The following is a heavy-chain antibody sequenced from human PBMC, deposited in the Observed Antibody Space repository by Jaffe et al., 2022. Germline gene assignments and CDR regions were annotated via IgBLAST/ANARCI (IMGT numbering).Heavy chain of an antibody. CDR1: GFTFSNYG. D-gene: IGHD3-10*01. CDR3: ASGRGLDAFDI. Sequence: QVQLVESGGGVVQPGRSLRLSCAASGFTFSNYGMHWVRQAPGKGLEWVAVISYDGSKKYYADSVKGRFTISRDNSKNTLYLQMNSLRAEDTAVYYCASGRGLDAFDIWGQGTMVTVSS. CDR2: ISYDGSKK. J-gene: IGHJ3*02. V-gene: IGHV3-30*03.